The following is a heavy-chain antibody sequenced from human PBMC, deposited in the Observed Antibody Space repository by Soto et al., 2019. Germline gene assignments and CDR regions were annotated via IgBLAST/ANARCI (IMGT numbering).Heavy chain of an antibody. CDR2: ISSSGSTI. V-gene: IGHV3-48*03. D-gene: IGHD5-18*01. Sequence: EVQLVESGGGLVQPGGSLRLSCAASGFTFSSYEMNWVRQAPGKGLERVSYISSSGSTIYYADSVKGRFTISRDNAKNSLYLQMNSLRAEDTAVYYCATVTVDTAMAWGWVAYYYYYGMDVWGQGATVTVSS. CDR1: GFTFSSYE. J-gene: IGHJ6*02. CDR3: ATVTVDTAMAWGWVAYYYYYGMDV.